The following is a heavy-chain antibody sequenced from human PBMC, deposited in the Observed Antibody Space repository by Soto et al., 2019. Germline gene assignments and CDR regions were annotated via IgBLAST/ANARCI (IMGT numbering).Heavy chain of an antibody. J-gene: IGHJ6*02. CDR1: GGSISNYY. CDR3: ARGLSTVTNYGMDV. Sequence: PSETLSLTCTVSGGSISNYYWSWIRQPPGKELEWIAYIYYSGSTNYNPSLKSRVTISVDTSKNQFSLKLSSVTAADTAVYYCARGLSTVTNYGMDVWGQGTTVTVSS. CDR2: IYYSGST. V-gene: IGHV4-59*01. D-gene: IGHD4-17*01.